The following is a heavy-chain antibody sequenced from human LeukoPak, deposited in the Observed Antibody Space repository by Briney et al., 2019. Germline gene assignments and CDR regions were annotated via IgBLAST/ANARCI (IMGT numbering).Heavy chain of an antibody. D-gene: IGHD2-15*01. V-gene: IGHV3-30*02. Sequence: PGGSLRLSCAASGFTFSNYAMNWVRQAPGKGLEWVALIQSDGSKTYSADSVKGRFTISRDNPRNTLYLQMDRLRPEDTAVYYCAKRYCKSATCRSDMDAWGQGTTVTVS. CDR1: GFTFSNYA. CDR2: IQSDGSKT. CDR3: AKRYCKSATCRSDMDA. J-gene: IGHJ6*02.